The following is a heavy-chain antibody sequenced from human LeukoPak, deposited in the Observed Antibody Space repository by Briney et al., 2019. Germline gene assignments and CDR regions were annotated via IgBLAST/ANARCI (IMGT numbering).Heavy chain of an antibody. V-gene: IGHV4-59*12. Sequence: SETLSLTCTVSGGSISSYYWSWIRQPPGKGLEWIGYVSYSGSTNYNPSLKSRVTISVDTSKNQFSLKLSSVTAADTAVYYCARIRGYWGQGTLVTVSS. CDR3: ARIRGY. CDR1: GGSISSYY. CDR2: VSYSGST. J-gene: IGHJ4*02. D-gene: IGHD3-10*01.